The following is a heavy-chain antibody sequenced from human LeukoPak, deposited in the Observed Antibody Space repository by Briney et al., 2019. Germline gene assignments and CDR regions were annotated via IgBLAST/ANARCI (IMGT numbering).Heavy chain of an antibody. CDR2: IKQDGSEE. D-gene: IGHD6-19*01. CDR3: ARGRVRAVAGIDY. Sequence: GGSLRLSCAASGFIFKSYWMSWVRQAPGKGLEWVANIKQDGSEENYVDSVRGRFTISRDNAKKSLYLQMNSLRAEDTAVYYCARGRVRAVAGIDYWGQGTLVTVSS. J-gene: IGHJ4*02. CDR1: GFIFKSYW. V-gene: IGHV3-7*01.